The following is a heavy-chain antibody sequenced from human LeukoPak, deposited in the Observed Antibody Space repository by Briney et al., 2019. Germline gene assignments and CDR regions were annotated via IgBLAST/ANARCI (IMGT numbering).Heavy chain of an antibody. D-gene: IGHD3-9*01. CDR2: ISTSTSLK. V-gene: IGHV3-21*01. Sequence: GGSLRLSCAASGFTFSSFGMSWVRQAPGKGLEWVSSISTSTSLKYYADSVKGRFIISRDNAKNSLYLEMNSLRAEDTAVYYCARGGGVRGFFDWFLDWGQGILVTVSS. CDR3: ARGGGVRGFFDWFLD. J-gene: IGHJ4*02. CDR1: GFTFSSFG.